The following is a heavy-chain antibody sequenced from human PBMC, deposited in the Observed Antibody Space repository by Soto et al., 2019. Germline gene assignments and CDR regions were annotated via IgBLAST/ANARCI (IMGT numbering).Heavy chain of an antibody. CDR2: ISAYNGNT. CDR1: GYTFTSYG. D-gene: IGHD3-10*01. J-gene: IGHJ4*02. V-gene: IGHV1-18*01. Sequence: QVQLVQSGAEVKKPGASVKVSCKASGYTFTSYGISWVRQAPGQGLEWMGWISAYNGNTNYAQTLQGRVTMTTDTSTSTAYMELRSLRSDDTAVYYCARDLSFYGSENPGDYWGQGTLVTVSS. CDR3: ARDLSFYGSENPGDY.